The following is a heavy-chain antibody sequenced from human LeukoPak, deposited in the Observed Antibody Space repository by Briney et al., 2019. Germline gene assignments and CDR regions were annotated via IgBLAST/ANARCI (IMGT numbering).Heavy chain of an antibody. CDR1: GVSISSYY. CDR2: IYTSGST. D-gene: IGHD3-22*01. V-gene: IGHV4-4*09. Sequence: PSESLSLTCTVSGVSISSYYWSWIRQPPGKGLEWVGYIYTSGSTNYNPSLKRRVAISVDTSKNQFSLKLSSVTAADTAVYYCARCNYYDRSGYYYMGNWFDPWGQGTLVTVSS. J-gene: IGHJ5*02. CDR3: ARCNYYDRSGYYYMGNWFDP.